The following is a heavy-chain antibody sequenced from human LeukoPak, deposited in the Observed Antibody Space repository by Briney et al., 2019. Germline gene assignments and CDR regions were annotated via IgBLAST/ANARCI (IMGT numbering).Heavy chain of an antibody. Sequence: ASVKVSCKASGYTFTGYYMHWVRQAPGQGLEWMGWINPNSGGTNYAQKFQSRVTMTRDTSISTAYMELSRLRSDDTAVYYCARVRYCSGGSCYFYGYWGQGTLVTVSS. CDR1: GYTFTGYY. CDR3: ARVRYCSGGSCYFYGY. J-gene: IGHJ4*02. CDR2: INPNSGGT. V-gene: IGHV1-2*02. D-gene: IGHD2-15*01.